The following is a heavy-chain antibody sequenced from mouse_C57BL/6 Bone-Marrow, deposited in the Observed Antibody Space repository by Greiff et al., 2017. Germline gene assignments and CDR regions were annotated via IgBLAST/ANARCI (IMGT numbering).Heavy chain of an antibody. Sequence: EVKLVESGGGLVQPGGSLKLSCAASGFTFSDYYMYWVRQTPEKRLEWVAYISNGGGSTYYPDNVKGRFTISRDNAKNTLYLQMSRLTSEDTAMYYCARPLGRYYYAMDYWGQGTSVTVSS. D-gene: IGHD4-1*01. V-gene: IGHV5-12*01. CDR2: ISNGGGST. CDR3: ARPLGRYYYAMDY. J-gene: IGHJ4*01. CDR1: GFTFSDYY.